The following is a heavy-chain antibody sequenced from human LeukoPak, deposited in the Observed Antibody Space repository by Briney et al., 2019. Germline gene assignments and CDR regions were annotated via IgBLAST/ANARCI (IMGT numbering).Heavy chain of an antibody. V-gene: IGHV3-48*03. Sequence: GGSLRLSCAASGFTFSSYEMNWVRQAPGKGREGGSYISGSGSTIYYADSVKGRFTISRDNAKNSLYLQMNSLRAEDTAVYYCARDPDITMVRGVVDGIDVWGQGTTVTVSS. J-gene: IGHJ6*02. CDR2: ISGSGSTI. D-gene: IGHD3-10*01. CDR1: GFTFSSYE. CDR3: ARDPDITMVRGVVDGIDV.